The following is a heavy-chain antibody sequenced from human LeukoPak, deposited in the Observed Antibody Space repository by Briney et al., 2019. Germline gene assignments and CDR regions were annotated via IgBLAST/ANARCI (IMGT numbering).Heavy chain of an antibody. V-gene: IGHV3-7*01. CDR1: GFTFISYW. CDR3: ARVGGRYSPLGY. CDR2: IKQDGSEK. D-gene: IGHD3-16*02. Sequence: GGSLRLSCAASGFTFISYWMSGVRQAPGKGLEWVANIKQDGSEKYYVYSVKGRFTISRDNDKNSLFLQMTSLRAEDTAVYYCARVGGRYSPLGYWGQGTLVTVSS. J-gene: IGHJ4*02.